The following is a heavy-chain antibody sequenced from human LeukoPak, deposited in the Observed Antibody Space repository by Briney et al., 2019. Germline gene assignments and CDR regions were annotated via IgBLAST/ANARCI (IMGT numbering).Heavy chain of an antibody. D-gene: IGHD3-10*01. CDR1: GGSISSYY. CDR3: ARTQYYGSGSLAFDY. Sequence: PSETLSLTCTVSGGSISSYYWSWIRQPPGKGLEWIGYIYYSGSTNYNPFLKSRVTISVDTSKNQFSLKLSSVTAADTAVYYCARTQYYGSGSLAFDYWGQGTLVTVSS. CDR2: IYYSGST. V-gene: IGHV4-59*01. J-gene: IGHJ4*02.